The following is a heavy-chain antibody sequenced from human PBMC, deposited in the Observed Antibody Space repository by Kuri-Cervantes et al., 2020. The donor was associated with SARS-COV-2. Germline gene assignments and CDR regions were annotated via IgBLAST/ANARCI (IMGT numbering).Heavy chain of an antibody. CDR2: IHYSGST. CDR3: ARYYYDSSGYSKYYFDY. J-gene: IGHJ4*02. V-gene: IGHV4-38-2*02. Sequence: SETLSLTCTVSGYSISSGYYWGWIRQPPGKGLEWVGYIHYSGSTHYNSSLKSRVAISIDTSKNQFSLKLSSETAADTGVYYCARYYYDSSGYSKYYFDYWGQGTLVTVSS. CDR1: GYSISSGYY. D-gene: IGHD3-22*01.